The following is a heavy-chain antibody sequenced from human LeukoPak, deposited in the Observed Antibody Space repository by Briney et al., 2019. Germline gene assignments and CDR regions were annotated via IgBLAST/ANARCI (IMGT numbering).Heavy chain of an antibody. CDR3: ARDGYNSAPFDF. J-gene: IGHJ4*02. CDR2: TSHYGNA. V-gene: IGHV4-30-2*01. Sequence: SETLSLTCTVSGDSISSGDYFWSWIRQAPGKGLEWIGYTSHYGNAYYNPSLSSRVSLSVDTSKNQVSLKITSVTAADTAIYYCARDGYNSAPFDFWGPGTLVTVSS. D-gene: IGHD5-24*01. CDR1: GDSISSGDYF.